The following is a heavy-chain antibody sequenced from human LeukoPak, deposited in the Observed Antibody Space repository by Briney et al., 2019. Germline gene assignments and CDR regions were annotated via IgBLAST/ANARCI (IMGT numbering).Heavy chain of an antibody. J-gene: IGHJ6*02. CDR3: ARDWYYDILADTSYYGMDV. Sequence: GASVKVSCTAFGYTFTSYALLWVRQAPGQRLEWMGWINAGTDDTKYSQKFQGRVSITRDTSASTAYLELSSLRSEDTAVYYCARDWYYDILADTSYYGMDVWGQGTTVTVSS. D-gene: IGHD3-9*01. V-gene: IGHV1-3*01. CDR1: GYTFTSYA. CDR2: INAGTDDT.